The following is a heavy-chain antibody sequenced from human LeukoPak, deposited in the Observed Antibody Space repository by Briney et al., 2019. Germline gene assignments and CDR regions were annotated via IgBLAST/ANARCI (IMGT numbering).Heavy chain of an antibody. V-gene: IGHV3-11*06. CDR2: ISSSSSYT. CDR3: ARVHSGYDSAYYFDY. D-gene: IGHD5-12*01. J-gene: IGHJ4*02. CDR1: GFTFSDYY. Sequence: GGSLRLSCAASGFTFSDYYMSWVRQAPGKGLEWVSYISSSSSYTNYADSVKGRFTISRDNAKNSLYLQMTSLRAEDTAVYYCARVHSGYDSAYYFDYWGQGPLVTVSS.